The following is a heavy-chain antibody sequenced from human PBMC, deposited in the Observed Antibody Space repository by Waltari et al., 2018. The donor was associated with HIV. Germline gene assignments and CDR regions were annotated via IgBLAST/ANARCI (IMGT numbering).Heavy chain of an antibody. CDR3: ARDSGFGY. D-gene: IGHD6-25*01. J-gene: IGHJ4*02. Sequence: QVQLVQSGAEVKKPGASVKVSCKASGYTFTTYTVQWVRQAPGQRLEWMGGINSGNGNTKYSQKFQGRVTITRDTSASTAYMELSSLRSEDTAVYYCARDSGFGYWGQGTLVTVSS. CDR2: INSGNGNT. V-gene: IGHV1-3*01. CDR1: GYTFTTYT.